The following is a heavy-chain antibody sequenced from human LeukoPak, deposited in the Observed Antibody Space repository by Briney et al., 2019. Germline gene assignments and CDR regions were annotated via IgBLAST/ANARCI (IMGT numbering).Heavy chain of an antibody. CDR3: ARAMDIVVVVAATPPAFDI. Sequence: SETLSLTCTVSGGSISSYYWSWIRQPPGKGLEWIGEINHSGSTNYNPSLKSRVTISVDTSKNQFSLKLSSVTAADTAVYYCARAMDIVVVVAATPPAFDIWGQGTMVTVSS. CDR1: GGSISSYY. D-gene: IGHD2-15*01. J-gene: IGHJ3*02. CDR2: INHSGST. V-gene: IGHV4-34*01.